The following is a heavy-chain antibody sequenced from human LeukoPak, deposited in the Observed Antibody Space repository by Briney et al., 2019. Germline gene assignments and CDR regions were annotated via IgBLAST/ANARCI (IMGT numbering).Heavy chain of an antibody. D-gene: IGHD6-13*01. CDR2: INPNSGGT. V-gene: IGHV1-2*02. CDR3: ARSPRIAAADYDY. Sequence: ASVKVSCKASGYTFTGYYMHWVRQAPGQGLEWMGWINPNSGGTNYAQKFQGRVTMTRDTSISTAYMELSRLRSDDTAVYYCARSPRIAAADYDYWGQGTLVTVSS. J-gene: IGHJ4*02. CDR1: GYTFTGYY.